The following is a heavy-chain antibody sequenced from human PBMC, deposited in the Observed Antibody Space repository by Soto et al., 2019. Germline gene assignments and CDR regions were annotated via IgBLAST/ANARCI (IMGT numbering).Heavy chain of an antibody. CDR1: GFTFSSYD. D-gene: IGHD2-15*01. V-gene: IGHV3-13*01. CDR3: ARGYCSGGSCYSVAQFDY. J-gene: IGHJ4*02. Sequence: GGSLRLSCAASGFTFSSYDMHWVRQATGKGLEWVSAIGTAGDTYYPGSVKGRFTISRENAKNSLYLQMNSLRAGDTAVYYWARGYCSGGSCYSVAQFDYWGQGTLVTVSS. CDR2: IGTAGDT.